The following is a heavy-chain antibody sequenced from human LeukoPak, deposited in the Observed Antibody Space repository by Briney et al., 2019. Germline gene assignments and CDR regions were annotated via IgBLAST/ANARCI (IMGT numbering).Heavy chain of an antibody. J-gene: IGHJ4*02. D-gene: IGHD3-10*01. CDR1: GGSISSYY. V-gene: IGHV4-59*01. CDR2: IYYSGST. CDR3: ARARDTMFRGVIIGPHFDY. Sequence: DPSETLSLTCTVSGGSISSYYWSWIRQPPGKGLEWIGYIYYSGSTNYNPSLKSRVTISVDTSKNQFSLKLSSVAAADTAVYYCARARDTMFRGVIIGPHFDYWGQGTLVTVSS.